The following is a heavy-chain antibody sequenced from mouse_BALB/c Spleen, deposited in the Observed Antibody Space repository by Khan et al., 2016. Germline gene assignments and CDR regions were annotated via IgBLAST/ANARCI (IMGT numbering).Heavy chain of an antibody. CDR3: ARTDRRGYFDY. V-gene: IGHV1-9*01. CDR2: ILPGSGST. CDR1: GYTFSSYW. J-gene: IGHJ2*01. Sequence: QVQLQQPGAELMKPGASVKISCKATGYTFSSYWIEWVKQRPGHGLEWIVEILPGSGSTNYNEQFRGKATFTADTSSNTAYMQLSSLTSEDSAVHYCARTDRRGYFDYWGQGTTLTVSS.